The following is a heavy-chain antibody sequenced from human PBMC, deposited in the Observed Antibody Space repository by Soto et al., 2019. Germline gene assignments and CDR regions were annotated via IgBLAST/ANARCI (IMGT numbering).Heavy chain of an antibody. CDR2: ISWNSGSI. D-gene: IGHD3-10*01. CDR1: GFTFDDYA. Sequence: GGSLRLSCAASGFTFDDYAMHWVRQAPGKGLEWVSGISWNSGSIGYADSVKGRFTISRDNAKNSLYLQMNSLRAEDTALYYCAKDAVSMVRGDHYFDYWGQGTLVTVPS. J-gene: IGHJ4*02. CDR3: AKDAVSMVRGDHYFDY. V-gene: IGHV3-9*01.